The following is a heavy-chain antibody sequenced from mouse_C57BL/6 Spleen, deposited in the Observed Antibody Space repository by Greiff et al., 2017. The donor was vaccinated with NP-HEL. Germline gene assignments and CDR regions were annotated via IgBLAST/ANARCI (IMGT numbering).Heavy chain of an antibody. CDR1: GYTFTDYE. Sequence: QVQLQQSGAELVRPGASVTLSCKASGYTFTDYEMHWVKQTPVHGLELIGAIDPETGGTAYNQKFKGKAILTADKSSSTAYMELRSLTSEDSAVYYCTRGTGYAMDYWGQGTSVTVSS. V-gene: IGHV1-15*01. CDR2: IDPETGGT. J-gene: IGHJ4*01. CDR3: TRGTGYAMDY.